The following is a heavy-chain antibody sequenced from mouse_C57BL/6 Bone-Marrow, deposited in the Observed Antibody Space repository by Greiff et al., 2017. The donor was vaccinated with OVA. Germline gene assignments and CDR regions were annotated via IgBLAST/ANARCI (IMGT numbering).Heavy chain of an antibody. Sequence: VQGVESGAELVRPGTSVKMSCKASGYTFTNYWIGWAKQRPGHGLEWIGDIYPGGGYTNYNEKFKGKATLTADKSSSTAYMQFSSLTSEDSAIYYCARYHGSDFDYWGQGTTLTVSS. V-gene: IGHV1-63*01. CDR1: GYTFTNYW. CDR3: ARYHGSDFDY. CDR2: IYPGGGYT. J-gene: IGHJ2*01. D-gene: IGHD1-1*01.